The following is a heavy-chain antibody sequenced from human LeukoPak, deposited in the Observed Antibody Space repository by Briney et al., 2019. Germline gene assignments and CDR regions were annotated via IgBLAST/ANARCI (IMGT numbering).Heavy chain of an antibody. CDR1: GYTFTGYY. J-gene: IGHJ6*03. V-gene: IGHV7-4-1*02. D-gene: IGHD3-3*01. Sequence: ASVKVSCKTSGYTFTGYYIHWVRQVPGQGLEWMGWINTNTGNPTYAQGFTGRFVFSLDTSVSTAYLQISSLKAEDTAVYYCARCYDFWSGYYGKYYYYMNVWGKGTTVTVSS. CDR2: INTNTGNP. CDR3: ARCYDFWSGYYGKYYYYMNV.